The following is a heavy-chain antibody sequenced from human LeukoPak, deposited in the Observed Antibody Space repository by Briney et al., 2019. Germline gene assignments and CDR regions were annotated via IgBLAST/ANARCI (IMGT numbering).Heavy chain of an antibody. CDR2: IYSGGST. D-gene: IGHD3-3*01. Sequence: GGSLRLSCAASGFTVSSNYMSWVRQAPGKGLEGVSVIYSGGSTYYADSVKGRFTISRDNSKNTLYLQMNSLRAEDTAVYYCARGGSYYDFWSGYYSGGFDYWGQGTLVTVSS. J-gene: IGHJ4*02. CDR1: GFTVSSNY. CDR3: ARGGSYYDFWSGYYSGGFDY. V-gene: IGHV3-66*02.